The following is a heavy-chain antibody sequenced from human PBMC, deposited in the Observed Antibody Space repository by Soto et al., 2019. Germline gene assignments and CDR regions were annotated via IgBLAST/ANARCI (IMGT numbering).Heavy chain of an antibody. D-gene: IGHD7-27*01. J-gene: IGHJ6*02. CDR3: ARTSALPLGYPHCMDV. CDR1: GFSLNSNGMC. V-gene: IGHV2-70*13. Sequence: SGPTLVNPTQTLTLTCTFSGFSLNSNGMCVNWIRQPPGKALEWLALIDWDDDKYYSTSLKTRLTISRDTSKNQVVLTMTNMDPVDTATYYCARTSALPLGYPHCMDVWGQGTTVTFSS. CDR2: IDWDDDK.